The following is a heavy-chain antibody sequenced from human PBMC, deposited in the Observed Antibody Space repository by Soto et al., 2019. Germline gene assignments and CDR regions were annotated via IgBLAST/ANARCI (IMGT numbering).Heavy chain of an antibody. V-gene: IGHV4-34*01. CDR1: GGSFSGYY. J-gene: IGHJ6*02. Sequence: QVQLQQWGAGLLKPSETLSLTCAVYGGSFSGYYWSWIRQPPGKGLGWIGEINHSGSTNYSPSLKGRVTISVDTSKAQFSLKLSSVTAAATAVYYCARGRYLRLGGARKDYYYYGMDVWGQGTTVTVFS. CDR3: ARGRYLRLGGARKDYYYYGMDV. D-gene: IGHD3-16*01. CDR2: INHSGST.